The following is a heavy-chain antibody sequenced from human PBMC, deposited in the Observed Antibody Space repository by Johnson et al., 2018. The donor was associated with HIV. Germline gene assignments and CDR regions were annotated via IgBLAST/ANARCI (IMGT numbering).Heavy chain of an antibody. J-gene: IGHJ3*02. CDR2: ISYDGSNK. V-gene: IGHV3-30-3*01. CDR3: ARVTHIQLWANDAFDI. CDR1: GFTFSSYA. Sequence: VQLVESGGGVVQPGRSLRLSCAASGFTFSSYAMHWVRQAPGKGLEWVAVISYDGSNKYYADSVKGRFTISRDNSKNTLYLQMNSLRAEDTAVYYCARVTHIQLWANDAFDIWGQGKMVTVSS. D-gene: IGHD5-18*01.